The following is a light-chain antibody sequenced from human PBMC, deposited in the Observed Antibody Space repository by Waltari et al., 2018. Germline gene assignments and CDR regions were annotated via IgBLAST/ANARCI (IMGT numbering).Light chain of an antibody. CDR1: IISTYY. CDR3: SSRELSGHVV. J-gene: IGLJ2*01. Sequence: SSDLTQDPAVSVALGQTVRITCQGDIISTYYGHWFRQKPGQPPELVIYGKNNRPSGIPDRFSASSSRNTASLIITGAQAEDEADYYCSSRELSGHVVFGGGTRLTVI. V-gene: IGLV3-19*01. CDR2: GKN.